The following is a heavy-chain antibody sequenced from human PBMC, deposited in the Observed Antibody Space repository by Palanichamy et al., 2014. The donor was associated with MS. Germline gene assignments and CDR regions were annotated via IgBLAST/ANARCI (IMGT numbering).Heavy chain of an antibody. CDR2: IWYDGSNK. D-gene: IGHD3-10*01. Sequence: QVQLVESGGGVVQPGRSLRLSCEASGFTFSNYDMHWIRQAPGKGLEWVAVIWYDGSNKWYADSMKGRFTIYRDNSKNTLSLQMNSLRVEDTAVYYCATYDGSGSYFGWGQGTLVTVSS. J-gene: IGHJ4*02. CDR1: GFTFSNYD. CDR3: ATYDGSGSYFG. V-gene: IGHV3-33*01.